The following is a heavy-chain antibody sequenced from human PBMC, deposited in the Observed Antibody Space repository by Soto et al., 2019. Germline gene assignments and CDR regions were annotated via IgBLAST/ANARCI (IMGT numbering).Heavy chain of an antibody. CDR2: ISGSGGST. D-gene: IGHD6-19*01. V-gene: IGHV3-23*01. CDR3: AKVGPRRAVTPKGFFDY. J-gene: IGHJ4*02. CDR1: GFTFSSYA. Sequence: GGSLRLSCAASGFTFSSYAMSWVRQAPGKGLEWVSAISGSGGSTYYADSVKGRFTISRDNSKNTLYLQMNSLRAEDTAVYYCAKVGPRRAVTPKGFFDYWGQGTLVTVSS.